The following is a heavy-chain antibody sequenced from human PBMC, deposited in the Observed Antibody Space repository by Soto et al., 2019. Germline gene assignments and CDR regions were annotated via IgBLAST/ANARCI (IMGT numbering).Heavy chain of an antibody. J-gene: IGHJ4*02. Sequence: PGESLKISCKGSGYSFTSYWISWVRQMPGKGLEWMGRIDPSDSYTNYSPSFQGHVTISADKSISTAYLQWSSLKASDTAMYYCARQPNTYYYDSSGARGGDYWGQGTLVTVS. V-gene: IGHV5-10-1*01. D-gene: IGHD3-22*01. CDR1: GYSFTSYW. CDR2: IDPSDSYT. CDR3: ARQPNTYYYDSSGARGGDY.